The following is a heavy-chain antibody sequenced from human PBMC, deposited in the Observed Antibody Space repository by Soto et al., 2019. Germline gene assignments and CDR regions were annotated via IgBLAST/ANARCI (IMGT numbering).Heavy chain of an antibody. CDR1: GGSFSGYY. D-gene: IGHD2-15*01. CDR2: INHSGST. Sequence: QVQLQQWGAGLLKPSETLSLTCAVYGGSFSGYYWSWIRQPPGKGLEWIGEINHSGSTNYNPSLKSRVTISVDTSKNQFSLKLSSVTAADMAVYYCARSSSWGGYYYYYMDVWGKGTTVTVSS. J-gene: IGHJ6*03. V-gene: IGHV4-34*01. CDR3: ARSSSWGGYYYYYMDV.